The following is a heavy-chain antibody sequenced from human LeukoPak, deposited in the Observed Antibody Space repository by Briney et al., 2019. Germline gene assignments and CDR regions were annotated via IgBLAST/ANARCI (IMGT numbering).Heavy chain of an antibody. J-gene: IGHJ4*02. CDR1: GGSFSGYY. D-gene: IGHD6-13*01. CDR3: ASSNWLRDANFDS. Sequence: KTSETLSLTCAVYGGSFSGYYWSWIRQPPGKGLEWIGYIYDSGSTNYNPSLKSRVTISVDTSKNQFSLKLTSVTASDSAVYYCASSNWLRDANFDSWGQGTLVTVSS. V-gene: IGHV4-59*08. CDR2: IYDSGST.